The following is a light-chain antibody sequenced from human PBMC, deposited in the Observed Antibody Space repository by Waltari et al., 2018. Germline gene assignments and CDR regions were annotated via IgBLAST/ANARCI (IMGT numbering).Light chain of an antibody. CDR2: DVN. J-gene: IGLJ3*02. CDR3: CSYAGSYTWV. CDR1: SSDVGGYDF. V-gene: IGLV2-11*01. Sequence: QSALTQPRSVSGSPGQSVTISCTGTSSDVGGYDFVSWYQQHPGKAPKVMISDVNKRPSGVSDRFSGSKSGNTASLTISGLQAGDEAEYYCCSYAGSYTWVLGGGTQLTVL.